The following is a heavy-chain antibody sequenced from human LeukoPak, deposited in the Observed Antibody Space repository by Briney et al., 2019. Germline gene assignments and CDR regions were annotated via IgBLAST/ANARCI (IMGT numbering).Heavy chain of an antibody. CDR1: GFTFSSYW. J-gene: IGHJ4*02. Sequence: PGGSLRLSCAASGFTFSSYWMSWVRQAPGKGLEWVANIKKDGSEKYYVDSVKGRFTISRDNAKNSLYLQRNSLRAEDTAVYYCARGPGIAAYYFDYWGQGTLVTVSS. CDR3: ARGPGIAAYYFDY. CDR2: IKKDGSEK. V-gene: IGHV3-7*01. D-gene: IGHD6-25*01.